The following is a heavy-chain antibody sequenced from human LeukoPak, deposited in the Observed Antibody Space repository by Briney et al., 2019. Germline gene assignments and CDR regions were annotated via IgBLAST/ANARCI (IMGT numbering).Heavy chain of an antibody. D-gene: IGHD1-26*01. CDR2: TDYRSRWYN. Sequence: SQTLSVTCAISGYRVSSNSAVWNWITQSPSRCLEWVRRTDYRSRWYNYYAVSVKSRITINPDTSKNQFSLQLNSVTPEDTAVYYCARDISTNKWELRPPFDYWGQGTLVTVSS. CDR3: ARDISTNKWELRPPFDY. CDR1: GYRVSSNSAV. V-gene: IGHV6-1*01. J-gene: IGHJ4*02.